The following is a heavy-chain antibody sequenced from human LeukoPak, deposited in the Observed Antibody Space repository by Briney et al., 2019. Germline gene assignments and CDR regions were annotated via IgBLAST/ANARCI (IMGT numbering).Heavy chain of an antibody. J-gene: IGHJ3*02. V-gene: IGHV4-59*01. CDR1: GGSISSYY. Sequence: TSSETLSLTRTVSGGSISSYYWSWIRQPPGKGLEWIGYIYYSGSTTYNPSLKSRLTISVDTSKNQCSLKLSSVSAADTAVYYCARDQTGTTWNDAFDIWGQGTMVTVSS. D-gene: IGHD1-1*01. CDR2: IYYSGST. CDR3: ARDQTGTTWNDAFDI.